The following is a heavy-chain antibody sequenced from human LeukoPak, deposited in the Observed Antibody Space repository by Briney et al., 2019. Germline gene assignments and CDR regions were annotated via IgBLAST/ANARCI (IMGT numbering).Heavy chain of an antibody. J-gene: IGHJ4*02. CDR3: ARDARPRYYYDSSGYQIRAYYFDY. Sequence: ASVKVSCKASGGTFSSYAISWARQAPGQGLEWMGRINPNSGGTNYAQKFQGRVTMTRDTSISTAYMELSRLRSDDTAVYYCARDARPRYYYDSSGYQIRAYYFDYWGQGTLVTVSS. CDR2: INPNSGGT. D-gene: IGHD3-22*01. CDR1: GGTFSSYA. V-gene: IGHV1-2*06.